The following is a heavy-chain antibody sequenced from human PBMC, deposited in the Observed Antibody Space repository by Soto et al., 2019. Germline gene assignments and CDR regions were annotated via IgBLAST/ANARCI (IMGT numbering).Heavy chain of an antibody. CDR1: GVSITSHW. Sequence: PSETLSLTCAVSGVSITSHWWSWVRQPPGKGLEWIGEIHHSGSFNYNPSLRSRVTLSIDKSKNQLSLKLTSVTAADTAVHYCVRNDWYHFDPWGQGTLVTVS. V-gene: IGHV4-4*02. D-gene: IGHD3-9*01. J-gene: IGHJ5*02. CDR3: VRNDWYHFDP. CDR2: IHHSGSF.